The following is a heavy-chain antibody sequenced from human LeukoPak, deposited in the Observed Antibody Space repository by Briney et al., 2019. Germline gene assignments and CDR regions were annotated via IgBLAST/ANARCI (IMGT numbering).Heavy chain of an antibody. CDR1: GFTFSSYA. J-gene: IGHJ4*02. V-gene: IGHV3-23*01. Sequence: GGSLRLSCAASGFTFSSYAMSWVRQAPGKGLEWVSAISGSGGSTYYADSVKGRFTTSRDNSKNTLYLQMNSLRAEDTAVYYCAKYYSSSWIYYFDYWGQGTLVTVSS. D-gene: IGHD6-13*01. CDR2: ISGSGGST. CDR3: AKYYSSSWIYYFDY.